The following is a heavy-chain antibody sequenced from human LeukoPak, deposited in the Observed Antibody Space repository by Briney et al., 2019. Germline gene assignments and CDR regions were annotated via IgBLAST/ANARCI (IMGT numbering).Heavy chain of an antibody. J-gene: IGHJ4*02. CDR3: ARGGWGYRNPIDY. V-gene: IGHV3-48*03. CDR1: GFTFSSYE. D-gene: IGHD3-16*01. CDR2: ISSSGSTI. Sequence: GGSLRLSCAASGFTFSSYEMNWVRQAPGKGLEWVSYISSSGSTIYYADSVKGRFTISRDNAKNSLYLQMHSLRAEDTAVYYCARGGWGYRNPIDYWGQGTLVTVSS.